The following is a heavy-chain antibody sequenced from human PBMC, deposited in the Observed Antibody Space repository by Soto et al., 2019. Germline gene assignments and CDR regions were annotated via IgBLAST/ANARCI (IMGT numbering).Heavy chain of an antibody. Sequence: QVQLVESGGGLVKPGGSLRLSCAASGFTFSNYYRSWIRQAPGKGLEWVSYISSSTNIIHYADSVKGRFTISRDNAKNSLYLQMNRLRVEDTAVYYCARVPTRDGYNFDYWGQGTLVTVSS. J-gene: IGHJ4*02. V-gene: IGHV3-11*01. CDR1: GFTFSNYY. CDR3: ARVPTRDGYNFDY. CDR2: ISSSTNII. D-gene: IGHD5-12*01.